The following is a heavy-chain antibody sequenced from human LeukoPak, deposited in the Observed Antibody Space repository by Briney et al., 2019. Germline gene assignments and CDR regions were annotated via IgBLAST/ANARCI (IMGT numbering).Heavy chain of an antibody. V-gene: IGHV3-21*01. CDR3: ARYGSGSYFWVDAFDI. Sequence: PGGSLRLSCAASGFTFSGYSMNWVRQAPGKGLEWVSSISSSSSYIYYADSVKGRFTISRDNAKNSLYLQMNSLRAEDTAVYYCARYGSGSYFWVDAFDIWGQGTMVTVSS. CDR2: ISSSSSYI. CDR1: GFTFSGYS. J-gene: IGHJ3*02. D-gene: IGHD3-10*01.